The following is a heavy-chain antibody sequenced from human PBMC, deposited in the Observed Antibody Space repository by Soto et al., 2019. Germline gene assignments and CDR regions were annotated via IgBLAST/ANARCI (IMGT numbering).Heavy chain of an antibody. CDR3: ARGIAVAGPYFDY. V-gene: IGHV3-33*01. D-gene: IGHD6-19*01. CDR1: GFTFSSYG. J-gene: IGHJ4*02. Sequence: QVQLVESGGGVVQPGRSLRLSCAASGFTFSSYGMHWVRQAPGKGLEWVAVIWYDGSNKYYADSVKGRFTISRDNSKNTLYLQMNSLRAEDMAVYYCARGIAVAGPYFDYWGQGTLVTVSS. CDR2: IWYDGSNK.